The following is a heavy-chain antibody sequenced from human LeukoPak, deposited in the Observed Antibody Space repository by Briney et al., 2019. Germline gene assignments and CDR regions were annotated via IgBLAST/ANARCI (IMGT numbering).Heavy chain of an antibody. V-gene: IGHV3-74*01. J-gene: IGHJ4*02. CDR2: INSDGSST. CDR1: GFTFSSYW. CDR3: ARRGAQLLNPLDY. Sequence: PGGSLRLSCAASGFTFSSYWMHWVRQAPGKGLVWVSRINSDGSSTSYADSVKGRFTISRDNAKNTLYLQMNSLRAEDTAVYYCARRGAQLLNPLDYWGQGTLVTVSS. D-gene: IGHD2-2*02.